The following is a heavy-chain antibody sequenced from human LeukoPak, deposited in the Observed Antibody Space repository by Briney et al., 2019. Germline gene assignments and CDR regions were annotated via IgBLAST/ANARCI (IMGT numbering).Heavy chain of an antibody. CDR1: GYTFTRYA. Sequence: GASVKVSCKASGYTFTRYAINWLRQAPGQGLEWMGWINTYTANPAYAQGFTERFVFSLDTSVTTAYLQISSLEAEDTAVYYCARAVLLWFGDPNPGMDVWGQGTTVTVSS. V-gene: IGHV7-4-1*02. CDR3: ARAVLLWFGDPNPGMDV. J-gene: IGHJ6*02. CDR2: INTYTANP. D-gene: IGHD3-10*01.